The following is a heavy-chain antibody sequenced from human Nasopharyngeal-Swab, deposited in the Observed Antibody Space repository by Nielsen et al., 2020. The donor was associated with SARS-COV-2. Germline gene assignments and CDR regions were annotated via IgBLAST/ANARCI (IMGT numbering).Heavy chain of an antibody. V-gene: IGHV4-39*01. Sequence: SETLSLTCPVSVGSIRSSLYYWGWLRLPPGKGLEWIGSIYYSGSTYYNPSLKSPVTISVDTSKNHFSMKMSSVTAADTSVYYCARRLVVTPGPFDYWGQGTLVTVSS. J-gene: IGHJ4*02. CDR3: ARRLVVTPGPFDY. D-gene: IGHD4-23*01. CDR1: VGSIRSSLYY. CDR2: IYYSGST.